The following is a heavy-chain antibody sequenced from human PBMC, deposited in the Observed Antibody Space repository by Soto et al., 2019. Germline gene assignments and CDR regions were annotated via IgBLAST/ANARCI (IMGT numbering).Heavy chain of an antibody. V-gene: IGHV5-10-1*01. CDR2: IDPSDSYT. J-gene: IGHJ6*02. D-gene: IGHD2-2*01. CDR3: ASFQYQLLTGGYYYGMDV. Sequence: GESLKISCKGSGYSFTSYWISWVRQMPGKGLEWMGRIDPSDSYTNYSPSFQGHVTISADKSISTAYLQWSSLKASDTAMYYCASFQYQLLTGGYYYGMDVWGQGTTVTVSS. CDR1: GYSFTSYW.